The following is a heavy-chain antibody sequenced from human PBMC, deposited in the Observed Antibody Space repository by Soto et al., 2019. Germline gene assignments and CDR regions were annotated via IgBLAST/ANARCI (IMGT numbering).Heavy chain of an antibody. V-gene: IGHV3-7*01. CDR3: ARVSFESRGPTKHRAFDF. J-gene: IGHJ3*01. Sequence: PGVSMRISFTASGFPCRDYAMSWVRPSAQTVLEGVANIKQDGGEEDYVDSVKGRLTISRDNAKNSLYLQMNSLRAEDTAIYYCARVSFESRGPTKHRAFDFWGQGKMVNVS. D-gene: IGHD2-15*01. CDR2: IKQDGGEE. CDR1: GFPCRDYA.